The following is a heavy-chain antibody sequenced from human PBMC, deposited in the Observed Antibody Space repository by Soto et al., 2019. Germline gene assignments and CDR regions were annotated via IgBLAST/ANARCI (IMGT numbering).Heavy chain of an antibody. CDR2: IYHSGST. D-gene: IGHD2-21*02. CDR1: GGCISSSRCH. J-gene: IGHJ6*02. V-gene: IGHV4-39*07. CDR3: ARDLWGYCGTDCYPLDV. Sequence: PSETLSLTCTVSGGCISSSRCHWGWIRQPPGKGLEWIGYIYHSGSTYYNPSLKSRVTISVDRSKNQFSLKLNSVTAADTAVYYCARDLWGYCGTDCYPLDVWGQGTTVTVSS.